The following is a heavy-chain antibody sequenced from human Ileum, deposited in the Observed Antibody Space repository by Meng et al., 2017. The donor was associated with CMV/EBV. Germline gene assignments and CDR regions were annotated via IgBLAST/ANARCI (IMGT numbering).Heavy chain of an antibody. J-gene: IGHJ4*02. D-gene: IGHD5-24*01. CDR1: GFTSSRSW. CDR2: IKPDGSG. V-gene: IGHV3-7*01. Sequence: GESLMISCAASGFTSSRSWMNWVRQAPGKGLEWVANIKPDGSGDFVDAVKGRFTISRDNAKNSLYLQMNSLRAEDTAVYYCAHGDAFFFEHWGQGTLVTVSS. CDR3: AHGDAFFFEH.